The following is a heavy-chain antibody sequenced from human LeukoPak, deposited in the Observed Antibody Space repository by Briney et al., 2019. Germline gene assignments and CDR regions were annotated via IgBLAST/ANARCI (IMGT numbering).Heavy chain of an antibody. CDR2: ISAYNGNT. CDR1: GYTFTSYG. J-gene: IGHJ4*02. Sequence: ASVKVSCKASGYTFTSYGISWVRQAPGQGLEWMGWISAYNGNTNYAQKLQGRVTMTTDTSTSTAYMELRSLRSDDTAVYYCARDRGVYCSSASCSYYFDYWGRGTLVTVSS. V-gene: IGHV1-18*01. D-gene: IGHD2-2*01. CDR3: ARDRGVYCSSASCSYYFDY.